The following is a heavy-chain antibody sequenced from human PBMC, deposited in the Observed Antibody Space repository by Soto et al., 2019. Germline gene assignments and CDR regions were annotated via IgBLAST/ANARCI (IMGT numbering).Heavy chain of an antibody. CDR3: ARGPSYSDSYFDH. D-gene: IGHD4-17*01. CDR1: EFTFSNYA. Sequence: GGSLRLSCAASEFTFSNYAMHWVRQAPGKGLQWLAVISYDGNNKYYADSVEGRFTISRDNSKNTVYLQMNSLRLEDTAVYYCARGPSYSDSYFDHWGQGTLVTLSS. J-gene: IGHJ4*02. V-gene: IGHV3-30*03. CDR2: ISYDGNNK.